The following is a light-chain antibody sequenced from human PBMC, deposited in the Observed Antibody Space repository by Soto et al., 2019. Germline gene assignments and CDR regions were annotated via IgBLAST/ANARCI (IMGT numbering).Light chain of an antibody. J-gene: IGKJ1*01. CDR2: KVS. CDR3: MQGTHGPWT. CDR1: QSLVYTDGNTY. Sequence: EVVLTQSPLSLPVTLGQPASISCRSTQSLVYTDGNTYLPWYHQRPGQSPRRLIYKVSIRDSGDPDRFSGSGSGCDFTRKISRVEGEDVGIYYCMQGTHGPWTFGLGTGVEI. V-gene: IGKV2-30*01.